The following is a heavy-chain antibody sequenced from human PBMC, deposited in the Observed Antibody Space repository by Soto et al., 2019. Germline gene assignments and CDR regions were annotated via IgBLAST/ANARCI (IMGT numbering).Heavy chain of an antibody. CDR3: ATVPGTIFGDLTYYFDY. CDR2: IIPLFGTA. Sequence: SVKVSCKASGGTFSRYAISWVRQAPGQGLEWMGGIIPLFGTANYAQKFQGRVTITADESTSTGYMELSSLRSEDTAVYYCATVPGTIFGDLTYYFDYWGQGTLVTVSS. CDR1: GGTFSRYA. D-gene: IGHD3-3*01. J-gene: IGHJ4*02. V-gene: IGHV1-69*13.